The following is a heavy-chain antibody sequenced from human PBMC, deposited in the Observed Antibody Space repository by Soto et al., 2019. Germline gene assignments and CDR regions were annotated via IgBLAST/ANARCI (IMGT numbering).Heavy chain of an antibody. CDR1: GFSFSGYT. J-gene: IGHJ6*02. V-gene: IGHV3-21*02. D-gene: IGHD1-7*01. Sequence: EVQLVESGGGLVRPGGSLRLSCAASGFSFSGYTMNWVRQAPGEGLEWVSSISSSSGYIYYADSVKGRFTISRDNAKNSLYLQMNSLRAEDTAIYYCARDRELELTVYYNYGLDVWGQGTTVTVSS. CDR3: ARDRELELTVYYNYGLDV. CDR2: ISSSSGYI.